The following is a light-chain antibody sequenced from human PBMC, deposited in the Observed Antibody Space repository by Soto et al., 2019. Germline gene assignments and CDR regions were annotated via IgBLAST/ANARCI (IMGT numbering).Light chain of an antibody. CDR3: SSCTGSSTHV. CDR1: SSDVGGYNY. Sequence: QSVLTQPASVSGSPGQSITISCTGTSSDVGGYNYVSWYQQHPGKAPKLMIYGVSTRPSGASFRFSGSKSGNTASLTISGLQAEDEADYYCSSCTGSSTHVFGTGTKVTVL. V-gene: IGLV2-14*01. J-gene: IGLJ1*01. CDR2: GVS.